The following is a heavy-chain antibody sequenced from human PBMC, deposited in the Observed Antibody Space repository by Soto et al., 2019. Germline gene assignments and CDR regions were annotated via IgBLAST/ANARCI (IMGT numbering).Heavy chain of an antibody. D-gene: IGHD6-13*01. V-gene: IGHV3-48*02. CDR2: ISSSSSTI. Sequence: PGGSLRLSCAASGFTFSSYSMNWVRQAPGKGLEWVSYISSSSSTIYYADSVKGRFTISRDNAKNSLYLQMNSLRDEDTAVYYCARWYSSSWSYYYYGMDVWGQGTTVTVSS. J-gene: IGHJ6*02. CDR3: ARWYSSSWSYYYYGMDV. CDR1: GFTFSSYS.